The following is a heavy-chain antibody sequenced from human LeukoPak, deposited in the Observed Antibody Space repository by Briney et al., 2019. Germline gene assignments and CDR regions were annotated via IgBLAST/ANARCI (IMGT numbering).Heavy chain of an antibody. V-gene: IGHV4-31*03. J-gene: IGHJ6*02. Sequence: SETLSLTCTVSGGSISSGGYYWSWIRQHPGKGLEWIGYIYYSGSTYYNPSLKSRVTISVDASKNQFSLKLSSVTAADTAVYYCARDHRSGSEYYYYYYGMDVWGQGTTVTLSS. CDR1: GGSISSGGYY. CDR3: ARDHRSGSEYYYYYYGMDV. CDR2: IYYSGST. D-gene: IGHD3-10*01.